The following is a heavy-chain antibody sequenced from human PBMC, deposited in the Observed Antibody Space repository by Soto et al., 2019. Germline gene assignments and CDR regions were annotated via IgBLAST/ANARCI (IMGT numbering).Heavy chain of an antibody. Sequence: QVQLVESGGGVVQPGRSLRLSCAASGFTFSSYGMHWVRQAPGKGLEWVAVIWYDGSNKYYADSVKGRFTISRDNSKNTLYLQMNSLRAEDTAVHYCARGEDSSGWYSDYWGQGTLVTVSS. D-gene: IGHD6-19*01. CDR3: ARGEDSSGWYSDY. J-gene: IGHJ4*02. V-gene: IGHV3-33*01. CDR2: IWYDGSNK. CDR1: GFTFSSYG.